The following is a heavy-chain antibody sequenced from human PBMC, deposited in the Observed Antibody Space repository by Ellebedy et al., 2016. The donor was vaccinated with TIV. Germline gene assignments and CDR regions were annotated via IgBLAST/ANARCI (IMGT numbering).Heavy chain of an antibody. J-gene: IGHJ4*02. D-gene: IGHD6-19*01. CDR3: AKLNPLEGTQWYFDY. CDR2: ISGRGGST. Sequence: PGGSLRLSCAASGFTFSSYAMSWVRQAPGTGQEWVSTISGRGGSTYYADSVKGRFTISRDNSKNTLYLQMNSLRAEGTAVYYCAKLNPLEGTQWYFDYWGQGTLVTVSS. V-gene: IGHV3-23*01. CDR1: GFTFSSYA.